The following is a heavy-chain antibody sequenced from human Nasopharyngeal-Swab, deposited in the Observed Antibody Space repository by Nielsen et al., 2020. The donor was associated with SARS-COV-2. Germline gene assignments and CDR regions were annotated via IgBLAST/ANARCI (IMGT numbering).Heavy chain of an antibody. CDR1: GGSISSGGYY. D-gene: IGHD3-3*01. CDR3: ARDYLNYDFWSGYYTNYYYYGMDV. CDR2: IYYSGST. J-gene: IGHJ6*02. Sequence: LRLSCTVSGGSISSGGYYWSWIRQHPGKGLEWIGYIYYSGSTYYNPSLKSRVTISVDTPKNQFSLKLSSVTAADTAVYYCARDYLNYDFWSGYYTNYYYYGMDVWGQGTTVTVSS. V-gene: IGHV4-31*03.